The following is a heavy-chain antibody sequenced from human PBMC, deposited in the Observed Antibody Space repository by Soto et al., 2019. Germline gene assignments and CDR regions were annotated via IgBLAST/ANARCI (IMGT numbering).Heavy chain of an antibody. CDR3: GAQRGGGGY. Sequence: EVQLVESGGGLIQPGGSLRLSCAVSGFTVSNNYMSWVRQAPGKGLEGVSVIYSGGYTAYGDSVKGRFTISRDNSKNTLYLKMNGRGADGRAVYYGGAQRGGGGYWGQGTLVTVSS. CDR1: GFTVSNNY. CDR2: IYSGGYT. V-gene: IGHV3-53*01. J-gene: IGHJ4*02. D-gene: IGHD6-25*01.